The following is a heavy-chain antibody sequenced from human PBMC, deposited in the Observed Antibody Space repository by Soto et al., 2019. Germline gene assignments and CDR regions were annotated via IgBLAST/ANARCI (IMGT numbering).Heavy chain of an antibody. CDR1: GGSISSGGYY. J-gene: IGHJ6*02. V-gene: IGHV4-31*03. CDR2: IYYSGST. CDR3: ARVATIRSVYYYYGMDV. D-gene: IGHD5-12*01. Sequence: SETMSLTCTVSGGSISSGGYYWSWIRQHPGKGLEWIGYIYYSGSTYYNPSLKSRVTISVDTSKNQFSLKLSSVTAADTAVYYSARVATIRSVYYYYGMDVCGQRTTVTVSS.